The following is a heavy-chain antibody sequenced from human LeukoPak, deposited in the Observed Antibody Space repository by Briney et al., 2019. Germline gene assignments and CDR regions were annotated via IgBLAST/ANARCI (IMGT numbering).Heavy chain of an antibody. CDR2: IYHSGST. J-gene: IGHJ4*02. CDR3: ARVFGSSGNLGGLDY. CDR1: GYSISSGYY. Sequence: SETLSLTCTVSGYSISSGYYWGWIRQPPGKGLEWIGSIYHSGSTYYNPSLKSRVTISVDTSKNQFSLKLSSVTAADTAVYYCARVFGSSGNLGGLDYWGQGTLVTVSS. D-gene: IGHD1-26*01. V-gene: IGHV4-38-2*02.